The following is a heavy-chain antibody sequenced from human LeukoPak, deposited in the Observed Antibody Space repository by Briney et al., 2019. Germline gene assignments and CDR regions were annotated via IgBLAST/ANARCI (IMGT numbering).Heavy chain of an antibody. D-gene: IGHD3-3*01. J-gene: IGHJ4*02. Sequence: GASVKVSCKASGGTFSSYAISWVRLAPGQGLEWMGGIIPIFGTANYAQKFQGRVTITADESTSTAYMELSSLRSEDTAVYYCASVSDFLTYIHWGQGTLVTVSS. V-gene: IGHV1-69*13. CDR1: GGTFSSYA. CDR2: IIPIFGTA. CDR3: ASVSDFLTYIH.